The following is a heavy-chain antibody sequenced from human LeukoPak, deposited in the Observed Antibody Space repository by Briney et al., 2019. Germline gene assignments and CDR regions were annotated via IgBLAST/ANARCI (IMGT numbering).Heavy chain of an antibody. CDR2: ISSSGSTI. Sequence: GRSLRLSCAASGLTFSIYEMNWVRQAPGKGLEWDSYISSSGSTIYYADSVKGRFTISRDNAKNSLYLQMNSLRAEDTAVYYCAELGITMIGGVWGKGTTVTISS. CDR1: GLTFSIYE. D-gene: IGHD3-10*02. J-gene: IGHJ6*04. CDR3: AELGITMIGGV. V-gene: IGHV3-48*03.